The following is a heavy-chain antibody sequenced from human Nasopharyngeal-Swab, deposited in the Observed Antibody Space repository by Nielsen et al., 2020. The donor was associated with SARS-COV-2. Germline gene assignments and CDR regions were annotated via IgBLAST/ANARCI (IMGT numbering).Heavy chain of an antibody. J-gene: IGHJ4*02. CDR2: IIPILGTA. V-gene: IGHV1-69*01. CDR3: ARDPADCSGGSCEAR. D-gene: IGHD2-15*01. Sequence: WVRQAPGQGLEWMGGIIPILGTANYARKFQGRVTITADESTSTAYMELSSLRSEDTAVYYCARDPADCSGGSCEARWGQGTLVTVSS.